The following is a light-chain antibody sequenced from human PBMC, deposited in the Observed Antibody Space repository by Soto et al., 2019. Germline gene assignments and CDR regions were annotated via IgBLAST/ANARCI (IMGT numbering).Light chain of an antibody. V-gene: IGLV2-23*01. CDR1: SGYVGTYSL. J-gene: IGLJ1*01. Sequence: QSVLAQPASVSGSPGQSITISCTGASGYVGTYSLVSWYQQHPGKAPKVVIYDGHKRPSGVPDRFSGSTSVNTASLTISGLQTDDEADYYCCLYVGATTYVFGTGTKLTVL. CDR3: CLYVGATTYV. CDR2: DGH.